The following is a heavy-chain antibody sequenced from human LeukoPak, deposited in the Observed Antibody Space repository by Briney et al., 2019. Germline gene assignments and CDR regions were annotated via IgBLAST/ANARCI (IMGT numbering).Heavy chain of an antibody. J-gene: IGHJ5*02. V-gene: IGHV4-4*07. CDR1: GGSISSYY. D-gene: IGHD3-10*01. CDR3: ARGGYYGSGNDFRFDP. Sequence: SETLSLTCTVSGGSISSYYWVWLGQPAGKGMEGIGRIYNSGSITYNPSLKSRVSMSVDTSKNQFSLKLSSVTAADTAIYYCARGGYYGSGNDFRFDPWGQGTLVTVSS. CDR2: IYNSGSI.